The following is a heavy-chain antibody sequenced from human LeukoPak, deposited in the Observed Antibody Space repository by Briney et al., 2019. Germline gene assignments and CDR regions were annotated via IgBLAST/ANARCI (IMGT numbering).Heavy chain of an antibody. D-gene: IGHD3-10*01. V-gene: IGHV3-13*01. CDR2: IGTAGDT. CDR3: ARGPSAYYYGSGSLDY. J-gene: IGHJ4*02. CDR1: GFTFSSYD. Sequence: PGGSLRLSCAASGFTFSSYDMHWVRQATGKGLEWVSAIGTAGDTYYPGSVKGRFTISRENAKNSLHLQMNSLRAGDTAVYYCARGPSAYYYGSGSLDYWGQGTLVTVSS.